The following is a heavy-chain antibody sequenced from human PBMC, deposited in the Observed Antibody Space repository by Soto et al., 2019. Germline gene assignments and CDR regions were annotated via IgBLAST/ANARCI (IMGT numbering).Heavy chain of an antibody. J-gene: IGHJ6*02. CDR2: IDPSDSYT. V-gene: IGHV5-10-1*01. CDR3: ARWYSSSSPV. D-gene: IGHD6-6*01. Sequence: GESLKISCKGSGYSFTSHWINWVRQMPGKGLEWMGKIDPSDSYTNYSPSFQGHVTISADKSISTAYLQWSSLKASDTAMYYCARWYSSSSPVRGQGTTVTVS. CDR1: GYSFTSHW.